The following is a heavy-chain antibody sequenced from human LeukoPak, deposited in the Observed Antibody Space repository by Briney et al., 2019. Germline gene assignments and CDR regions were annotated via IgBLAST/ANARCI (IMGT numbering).Heavy chain of an antibody. CDR2: IYHSGST. V-gene: IGHV4-38-2*02. CDR1: GYSISSGYY. Sequence: SETLSLTCTVSGYSISSGYYWGWIRQPPGKGLEWIATIYHSGSTYYNPSLKSRVTISVDTSKNQFSLKLSSVTAADTAVYYCARGRRYYYGSGIHDYWGQGTLVTVSS. CDR3: ARGRRYYYGSGIHDY. D-gene: IGHD3-10*01. J-gene: IGHJ4*02.